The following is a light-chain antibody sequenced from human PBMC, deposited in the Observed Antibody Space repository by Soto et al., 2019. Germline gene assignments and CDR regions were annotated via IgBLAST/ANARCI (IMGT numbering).Light chain of an antibody. CDR2: QYD. V-gene: IGLV3-1*01. CDR3: QAWDSTAVL. J-gene: IGLJ2*01. CDR1: DLGNRH. Sequence: SYELTQPPSVSVSPGQTASITCSGDDLGNRHACWYQQKPGQSPVLIIFQYDKRPSGIPERFSGSTSGNTATLTISGAQAMDEADYYCQAWDSTAVLFGGGTKVTVL.